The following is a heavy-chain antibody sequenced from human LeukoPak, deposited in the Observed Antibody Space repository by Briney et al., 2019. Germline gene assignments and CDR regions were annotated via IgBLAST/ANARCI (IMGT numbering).Heavy chain of an antibody. V-gene: IGHV3-20*04. CDR2: LNWNGAST. Sequence: GGSLRLSCAASGFTFDDYGLSWVRQVPGKGLEWVSGLNWNGASTGYADSVKGRFTISRDNAKNSLYLQMNSLKTEDTAVYYCTRRGVGATPLPHYMDVWGKGTTVTVSS. CDR3: TRRGVGATPLPHYMDV. CDR1: GFTFDDYG. D-gene: IGHD1-26*01. J-gene: IGHJ6*03.